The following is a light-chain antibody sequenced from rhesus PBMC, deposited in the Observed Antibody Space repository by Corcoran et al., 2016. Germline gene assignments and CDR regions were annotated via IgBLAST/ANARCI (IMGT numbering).Light chain of an antibody. V-gene: IGKV1-74*01. CDR2: KAS. J-gene: IGKJ4*01. CDR1: ENVNNY. Sequence: DIQMTQSPSSLSASVGDRVTITCRASENVNNYLTWYQQKPGNALKVLIDKASTLQSGVPSRVSGSGSGTDYTFTISSLQPEDGATYYCQHGYGTPLTFGGGTKVELK. CDR3: QHGYGTPLT.